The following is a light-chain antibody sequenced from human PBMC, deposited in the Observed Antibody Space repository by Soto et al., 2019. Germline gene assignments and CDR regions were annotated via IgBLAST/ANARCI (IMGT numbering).Light chain of an antibody. CDR3: SSFTGNTTLE. CDR1: SSDVVNDLL. CDR2: EGT. V-gene: IGLV2-14*02. J-gene: IGLJ2*01. Sequence: QSALTQPASVSGSPGQSITISCTGTSSDVVNDLLVSWYQQQPGKAPKLMIYEGTKRPAGVSDRFSGSKSGNTASLTISGLQAEDEADYYCSSFTGNTTLEFGGGTQLTVL.